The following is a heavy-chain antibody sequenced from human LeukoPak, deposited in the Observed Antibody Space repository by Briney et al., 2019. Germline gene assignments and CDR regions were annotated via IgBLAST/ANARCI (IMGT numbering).Heavy chain of an antibody. CDR2: IYYSGST. V-gene: IGHV4-30-4*01. D-gene: IGHD4-17*01. Sequence: SQTLSLTCTVSGGSISSGEYSWSWIRQPPGKGLEWIGYIYYSGSTYYNPSLKSRVTISVDTSKNQFSLKLSSVTAADTAVYYCARNYGDYPNWFDPWGQGTLVTVSS. CDR1: GGSISSGEYS. CDR3: ARNYGDYPNWFDP. J-gene: IGHJ5*02.